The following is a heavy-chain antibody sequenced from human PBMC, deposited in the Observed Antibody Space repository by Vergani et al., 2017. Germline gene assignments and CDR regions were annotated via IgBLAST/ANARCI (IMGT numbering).Heavy chain of an antibody. Sequence: KESGPTLVTPTQTLTLTCTVSGFSLSTSGVSVAWIRQAPGKGLEWIGSLSTTGGATHASHNPSLKSRVSISVDTSKSQFSLRLTSVTAADSAIYYCAGDTHSWQRADRWGQGLLVSVSS. V-gene: IGHV4-61*08. CDR3: AGDTHSWQRADR. CDR1: GFSLSTSGVS. D-gene: IGHD6-13*01. CDR2: LSTTGGATH. J-gene: IGHJ5*02.